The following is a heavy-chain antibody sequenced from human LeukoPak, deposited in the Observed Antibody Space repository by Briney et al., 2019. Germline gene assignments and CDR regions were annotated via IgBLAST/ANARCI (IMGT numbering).Heavy chain of an antibody. CDR3: ARGRVGSSWFFNIMDV. CDR1: GGSMSSYF. Sequence: KPSETLSLTCIVSGGSMSSYFWSWTRQPPGKGLEWIGYIYYSGSTKYNPSLKSRVTISVDTSKNQFSLNLSSVTAADTAVYYCARGRVGSSWFFNIMDVWGQGTTVTVSS. J-gene: IGHJ6*02. D-gene: IGHD6-13*01. V-gene: IGHV4-59*01. CDR2: IYYSGST.